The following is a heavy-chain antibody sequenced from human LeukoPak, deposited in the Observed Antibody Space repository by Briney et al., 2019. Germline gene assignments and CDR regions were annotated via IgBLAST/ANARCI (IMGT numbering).Heavy chain of an antibody. V-gene: IGHV3-30*18. Sequence: GRSLRLSCAASGFTFSNYGMHWVRQAPGKGLDWVSFISYDGSNKYYADSVKGRFTISRDNSKNTLYLQMNSLRAEDTAVYYCAKDRVVAAGDDAFDMWGQGTMVTVSS. CDR2: ISYDGSNK. J-gene: IGHJ3*02. CDR3: AKDRVVAAGDDAFDM. D-gene: IGHD2-2*01. CDR1: GFTFSNYG.